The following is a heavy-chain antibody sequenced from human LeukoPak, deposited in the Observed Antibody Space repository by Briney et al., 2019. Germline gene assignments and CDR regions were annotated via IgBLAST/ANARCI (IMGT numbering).Heavy chain of an antibody. V-gene: IGHV3-9*01. D-gene: IGHD2-21*02. CDR1: GFTFDDYN. J-gene: IGHJ5*02. CDR3: VTQGPARGCGHDGYRATS. Sequence: GGSLRLSCAASGFTFDDYNMHWVGQAPGKGLDWVAGLSFNSGNIGYADSVKGRFTISRDNAKNFLYLQMNSLRAEDTALYSCVTQGPARGCGHDGYRATSWGQGAMVTVAS. CDR2: LSFNSGNI.